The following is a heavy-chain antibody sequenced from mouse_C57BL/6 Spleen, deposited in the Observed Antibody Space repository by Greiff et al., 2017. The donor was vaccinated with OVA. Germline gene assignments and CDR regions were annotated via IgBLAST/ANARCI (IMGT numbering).Heavy chain of an antibody. CDR2: IYPGSGST. J-gene: IGHJ1*03. V-gene: IGHV1-55*01. CDR3: ARGDYAVVVPRYFDV. Sequence: VQLQESGAELVKPGASVKMSCKASGYTFTSYWITWVKQRPGQGLEWIGDIYPGSGSTNYNEKFKSKATLTVDTSSSTAYMQLSSLTSEDSAVYYCARGDYAVVVPRYFDVWGTGTTVTVSS. D-gene: IGHD1-1*01. CDR1: GYTFTSYW.